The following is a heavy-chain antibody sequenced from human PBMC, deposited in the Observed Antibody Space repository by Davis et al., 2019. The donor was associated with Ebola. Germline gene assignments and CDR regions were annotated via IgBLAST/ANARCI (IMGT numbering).Heavy chain of an antibody. CDR1: GDSVSGNNGA. D-gene: IGHD5-12*01. J-gene: IGHJ6*04. V-gene: IGHV6-1*01. CDR3: ARGWLRGAMDV. CDR2: TYYASKWFN. Sequence: HSQTLSLTCAISGDSVSGNNGAWNWIRQSPSRGLEWLGRTYYASKWFNDYAESVKSRITIDPDTSENQFSLHLNSVTPEDTAVYFCARGWLRGAMDVWGKGTTVTVSS.